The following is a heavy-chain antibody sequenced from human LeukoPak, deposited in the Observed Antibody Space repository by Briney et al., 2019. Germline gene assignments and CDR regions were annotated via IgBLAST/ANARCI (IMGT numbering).Heavy chain of an antibody. J-gene: IGHJ3*02. CDR2: IWYDGSNK. V-gene: IGHV3-33*01. D-gene: IGHD6-19*01. Sequence: GRSLRLSCAASGFTFSSYGMHWVRQAPGKGLEWVAVIWYDGSNKYYADSVKGRFTISRDNSKNTLYLQMNSLRAEDTAVYYCASSGRDSSGWYRGDSGAFDIWGQGTMVTVSS. CDR1: GFTFSSYG. CDR3: ASSGRDSSGWYRGDSGAFDI.